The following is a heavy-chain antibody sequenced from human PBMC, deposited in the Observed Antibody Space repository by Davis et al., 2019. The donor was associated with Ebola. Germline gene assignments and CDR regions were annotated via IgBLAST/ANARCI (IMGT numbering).Heavy chain of an antibody. Sequence: GGSLRLSCTASGFTFSSYEMNWVRQAPGKGLEWVAVIWYDGSNKYYADSVKGRFTISRDNSKNTLYLQMNSLRAEDTAVYYCARDGLGVWGQGTTVTVSS. V-gene: IGHV3-33*08. CDR2: IWYDGSNK. CDR1: GFTFSSYE. J-gene: IGHJ6*02. CDR3: ARDGLGV.